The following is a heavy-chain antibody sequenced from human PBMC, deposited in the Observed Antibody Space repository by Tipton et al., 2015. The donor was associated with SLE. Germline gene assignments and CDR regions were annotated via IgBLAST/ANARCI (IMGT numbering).Heavy chain of an antibody. CDR2: IYTSGST. D-gene: IGHD3-3*02. V-gene: IGHV4-4*08. Sequence: TLSLTCTVSGGSISSYYWSWIRQPPGKGLEWIGYIYTSGSTNYNPSLKSRVTMSVDTSKNQFSLKLSSVTAADTAVYYCARSGGISIPFDYWGQGTLVTVSS. CDR1: GGSISSYY. CDR3: ARSGGISIPFDY. J-gene: IGHJ4*02.